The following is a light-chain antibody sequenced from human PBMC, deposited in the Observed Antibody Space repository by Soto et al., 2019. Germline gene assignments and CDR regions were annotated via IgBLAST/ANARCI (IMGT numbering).Light chain of an antibody. J-gene: IGLJ2*01. CDR3: SSYTSSSTLVV. CDR2: DVT. V-gene: IGLV2-14*01. Sequence: QSVLTQPASLSVSPGQSITISCTGTSSDVGIYNYVSWYQQHPGKAPKLIIYDVTNRPSGVSTRFSGSKSGNTASLTISGLQGEDEADYYCSSYTSSSTLVVFGGGTKVTVL. CDR1: SSDVGIYNY.